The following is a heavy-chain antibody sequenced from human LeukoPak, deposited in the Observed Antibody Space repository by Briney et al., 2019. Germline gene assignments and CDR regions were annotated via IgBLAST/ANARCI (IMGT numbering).Heavy chain of an antibody. CDR3: ARIGSQRNRGTFSGSYSSVY. Sequence: ASVKVSCKASGYTFTSYAMNWVRQAPGQGLEWMGWINTNTGNPTYAQGFTGRFVFSLDTSVSTAYLQISSLKAEDTAVYYCARIGSQRNRGTFSGSYSSVYWGQGTLVTVSS. D-gene: IGHD1-26*01. V-gene: IGHV7-4-1*02. J-gene: IGHJ4*02. CDR1: GYTFTSYA. CDR2: INTNTGNP.